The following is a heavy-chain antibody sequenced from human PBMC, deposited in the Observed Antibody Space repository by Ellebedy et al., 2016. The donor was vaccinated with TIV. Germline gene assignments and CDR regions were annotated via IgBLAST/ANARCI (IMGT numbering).Heavy chain of an antibody. CDR3: ARLNYGSGNWFDP. Sequence: GGSLRLSXAASGFTFSSYAMHWVRQAPGKGLEWVAVISYDGSNKYYADSVKGRFTISRDNSKNTLYLQMNSLRAEDTAVYYCARLNYGSGNWFDPWGQGTLVTVSS. D-gene: IGHD3-10*01. V-gene: IGHV3-30-3*01. J-gene: IGHJ5*02. CDR2: ISYDGSNK. CDR1: GFTFSSYA.